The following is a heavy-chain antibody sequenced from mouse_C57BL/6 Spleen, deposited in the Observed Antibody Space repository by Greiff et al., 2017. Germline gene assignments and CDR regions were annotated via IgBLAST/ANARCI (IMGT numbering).Heavy chain of an antibody. J-gene: IGHJ4*01. CDR3: ARRPTVVATDYYAMDD. D-gene: IGHD1-1*01. Sequence: QVQLKQPGAELVKPGASVKLSCKASGYTFTSYWMHWVKQRPGRGLEWIGRIDPNSGGTKYNEKFKSKATLTVDKPSSTAYMQLSRLTSEDSAVYYCARRPTVVATDYYAMDDWGQGASVTVSS. CDR1: GYTFTSYW. CDR2: IDPNSGGT. V-gene: IGHV1-72*01.